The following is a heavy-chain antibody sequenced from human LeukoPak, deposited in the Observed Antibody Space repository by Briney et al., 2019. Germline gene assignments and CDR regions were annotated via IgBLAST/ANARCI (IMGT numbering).Heavy chain of an antibody. D-gene: IGHD3-10*01. CDR1: GGSISSYY. CDR3: ASLLESWFDP. CDR2: IYYSGTT. V-gene: IGHV4-59*12. Sequence: SETLSLTCTVSGGSISSYYWSWIRQPPGKGLEWIGYIYYSGTTSYNPSLKSRVTISVDTSKNQFSLKLSSVTAADTAVYYCASLLESWFDPWGQGTLVTVSS. J-gene: IGHJ5*02.